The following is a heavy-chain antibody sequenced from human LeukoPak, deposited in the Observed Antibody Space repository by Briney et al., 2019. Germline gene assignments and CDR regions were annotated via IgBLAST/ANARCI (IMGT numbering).Heavy chain of an antibody. J-gene: IGHJ4*02. CDR2: ISGSGGST. V-gene: IGHV3-23*01. CDR1: GFTFSSYA. Sequence: PGGSLRLSCAASGFTFSSYAMSWVRQAPGKGLEWVSAISGSGGSTYSADSVKGRFTISRDNSKNTLYLQMTSLRAADTAAYYCTKTVRITMVRGVITPPYFDYWGQGTLVTVSS. D-gene: IGHD3-10*01. CDR3: TKTVRITMVRGVITPPYFDY.